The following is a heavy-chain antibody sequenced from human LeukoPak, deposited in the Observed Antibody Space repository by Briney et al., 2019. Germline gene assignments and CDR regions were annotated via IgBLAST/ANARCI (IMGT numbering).Heavy chain of an antibody. Sequence: ASVKVSCKASGYTFTGYYMHWVRQAPGQGLEWMGRINPNSGGTNYAQKFQGRVTMTRDTSISTAYMELSRLRSDDTAVYYCARGSLTYYDFWSAPSGWFDPWGQGTLVTVSS. CDR2: INPNSGGT. CDR1: GYTFTGYY. V-gene: IGHV1-2*06. D-gene: IGHD3-3*01. J-gene: IGHJ5*02. CDR3: ARGSLTYYDFWSAPSGWFDP.